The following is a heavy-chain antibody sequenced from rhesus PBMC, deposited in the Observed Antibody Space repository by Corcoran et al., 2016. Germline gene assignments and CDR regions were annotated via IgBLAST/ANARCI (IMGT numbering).Heavy chain of an antibody. CDR2: IYWDDDK. V-gene: IGHV2-1*01. CDR3: ARVPVFSSWPDY. CDR1: GFSLRTSGMG. Sequence: QVTLKESGPALVKPTQTLTLTCTFSGFSLRTSGMGVGWIRQPSRKTLEWLALIYWDDDKRYSTSLKSRLTISKDTSKNQVVLTMTNMDPVDTATYYCARVPVFSSWPDYWGQGVLVTVSS. D-gene: IGHD6-13*01. J-gene: IGHJ4*01.